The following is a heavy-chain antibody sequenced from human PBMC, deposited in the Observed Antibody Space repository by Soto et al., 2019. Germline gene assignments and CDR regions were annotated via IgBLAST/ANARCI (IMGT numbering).Heavy chain of an antibody. Sequence: EVQLVESGGGLVQPGGSLRLSCAASGFTFSSYAMHWVRQAPGKGLEYVSATSSNGGSTYYANSVKGRFTISRDNSKNTLYLQMGSLRAEDMAVYYCARDQYGDYAGWFDPWGQGTLVTVSS. D-gene: IGHD4-17*01. CDR3: ARDQYGDYAGWFDP. J-gene: IGHJ5*02. V-gene: IGHV3-64*01. CDR1: GFTFSSYA. CDR2: TSSNGGST.